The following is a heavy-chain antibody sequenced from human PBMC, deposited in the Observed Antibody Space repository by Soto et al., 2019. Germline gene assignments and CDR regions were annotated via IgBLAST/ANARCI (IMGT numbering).Heavy chain of an antibody. CDR1: GGSISSYY. V-gene: IGHV4-59*08. CDR2: IYYSGST. J-gene: IGHJ4*02. CDR3: ARLDSRGFFDS. Sequence: PSVTLSLTWTVSGGSISSYYWSWIRQPPGKGLEWIGYIYYSGSTNYSPSLKSRITISVDTSKTQFSLKLSSVTAADTAVYYCARLDSRGFFDSWGQGTLVTVS. D-gene: IGHD3-22*01.